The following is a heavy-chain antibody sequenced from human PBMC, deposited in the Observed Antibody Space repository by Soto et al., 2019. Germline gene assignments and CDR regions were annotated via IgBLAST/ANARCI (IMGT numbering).Heavy chain of an antibody. CDR2: IIPIFGTA. J-gene: IGHJ5*02. CDR1: GGTFSSYA. CDR3: AREVGATLNWFDP. V-gene: IGHV1-69*13. D-gene: IGHD1-26*01. Sequence: GASVKVSFKASGGTFSSYAISWLRQAPGQGLEWMGGIIPIFGTANYAQKFQGRVTITADESTSTAYMELSSLRSEDTAVYYCAREVGATLNWFDPWGQGTLVTVSS.